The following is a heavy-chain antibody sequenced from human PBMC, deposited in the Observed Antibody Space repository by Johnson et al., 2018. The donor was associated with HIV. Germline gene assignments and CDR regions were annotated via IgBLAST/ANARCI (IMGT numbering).Heavy chain of an antibody. CDR3: ARGPSQLYWPDVAFDI. CDR1: GFIFSDYY. Sequence: QMLLVESGGGVVQPGGSLRLSCAASGFIFSDYYMTWIRQAPGKGLESISYISSSGRTIYYADSVKGRFTMSRDNAKKSLYLQMNSLRAEDTAVYYCARGPSQLYWPDVAFDIWGQGTTVTVSS. V-gene: IGHV3-11*01. CDR2: ISSSGRTI. J-gene: IGHJ3*02. D-gene: IGHD2-8*02.